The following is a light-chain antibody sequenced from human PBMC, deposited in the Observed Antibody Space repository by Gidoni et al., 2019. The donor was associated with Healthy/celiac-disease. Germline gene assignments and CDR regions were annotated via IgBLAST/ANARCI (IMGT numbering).Light chain of an antibody. CDR2: RNN. Sequence: QSVLPQPHSASGTPGQRVTLSFSGSSSNNGSNYVYWYQQPPGTAPKLLIYRNNPRPSGVPDRFAGTKSGTSASLAISGLRSEDEADYYCAAWDDSLSGQVFGGGTKLTVL. J-gene: IGLJ3*02. CDR1: SSNNGSNY. CDR3: AAWDDSLSGQV. V-gene: IGLV1-47*01.